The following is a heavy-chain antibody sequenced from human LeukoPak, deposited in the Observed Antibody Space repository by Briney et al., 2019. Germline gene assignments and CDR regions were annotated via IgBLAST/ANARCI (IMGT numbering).Heavy chain of an antibody. CDR1: GFTFDDYA. J-gene: IGHJ4*02. Sequence: GGSLRLSCAASGFTFDDYAMHWARQAPGKGLEWVSGISWNSGSIGYADSVKGRFTISRDNAKNSLYLQMNSLRAEDTALYYCAKVRGSYYGEFDYWGQGTLVTVSS. D-gene: IGHD1-26*01. V-gene: IGHV3-9*01. CDR2: ISWNSGSI. CDR3: AKVRGSYYGEFDY.